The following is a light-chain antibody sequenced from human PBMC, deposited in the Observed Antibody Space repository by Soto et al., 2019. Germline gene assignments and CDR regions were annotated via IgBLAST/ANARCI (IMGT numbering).Light chain of an antibody. J-gene: IGKJ1*01. CDR3: QQYGGSGT. Sequence: EKVMTQSLATLSVSPGERATLSCRASQSVSSNLAWYQQKPGQAPRLLIYGASNRATGIPDRFSGSGSGTDFTLTISRLEPEDFAVYYCQQYGGSGTFGQGTKVDI. CDR2: GAS. CDR1: QSVSSN. V-gene: IGKV3-20*01.